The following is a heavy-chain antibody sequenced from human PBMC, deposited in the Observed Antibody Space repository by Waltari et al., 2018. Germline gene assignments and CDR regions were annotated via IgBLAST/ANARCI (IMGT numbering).Heavy chain of an antibody. D-gene: IGHD2-15*01. CDR2: IYYRGST. Sequence: QVQLQESGPGLVKPSETLSLTCTVSGGSISSYYWRWIRQPPGKGLEWIGYIYYRGSTNYNPSLKSRVTISVDTSKNQFSLKLSSVTAADTAVYYCARGKDNYYYYGMDVWGQGTTVTVSS. CDR3: ARGKDNYYYYGMDV. CDR1: GGSISSYY. J-gene: IGHJ6*02. V-gene: IGHV4-59*01.